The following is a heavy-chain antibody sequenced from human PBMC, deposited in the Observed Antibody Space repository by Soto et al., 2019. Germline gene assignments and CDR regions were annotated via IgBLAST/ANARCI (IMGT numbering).Heavy chain of an antibody. CDR2: IKSKTDGGTT. V-gene: IGHV3-15*01. D-gene: IGHD3-22*01. CDR3: TTDFLRYCCDSSGLLPKRLDC. J-gene: IGHJ4*02. CDR1: GFTFSNAW. Sequence: PGGSLRLSCAASGFTFSNAWMSWVRQAPGKGLEWVGRIKSKTDGGTTDYAAPVKGRFTISRDDSKNTLYLQMNSLKTEDTAVYYCTTDFLRYCCDSSGLLPKRLDCWGQRTLVAVSS.